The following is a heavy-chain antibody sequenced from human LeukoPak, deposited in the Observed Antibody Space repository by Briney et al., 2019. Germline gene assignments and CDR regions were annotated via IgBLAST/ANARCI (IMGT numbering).Heavy chain of an antibody. CDR3: ARNSAAIPTFDAFDI. CDR2: ISSSSSTI. J-gene: IGHJ3*02. D-gene: IGHD2-21*02. V-gene: IGHV3-48*04. Sequence: GGSLRLSCAASGFTFSSYSMNWVRQAPGTGLEWVSYISSSSSTIYYADSVKGRFTISRDNAKNSLYLQMNSLRAEDTAVYYCARNSAAIPTFDAFDIWGQGTMVTVSS. CDR1: GFTFSSYS.